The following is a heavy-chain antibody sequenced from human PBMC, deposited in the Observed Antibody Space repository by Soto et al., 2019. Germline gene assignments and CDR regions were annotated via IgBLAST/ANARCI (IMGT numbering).Heavy chain of an antibody. V-gene: IGHV1-69*01. J-gene: IGHJ1*01. D-gene: IGHD2-15*01. Sequence: QVQLVQSGAEVKKPGSSVKVSCKVSGGTISSFDISWLRQAPGQRLEWMGGIIPAFGPANYAPKFQGTVSITADDSATTVYMELSSLRSDDTGVYYCARSGPYCNGGSCYFQYWGQGTLVTVSS. CDR1: GGTISSFD. CDR3: ARSGPYCNGGSCYFQY. CDR2: IIPAFGPA.